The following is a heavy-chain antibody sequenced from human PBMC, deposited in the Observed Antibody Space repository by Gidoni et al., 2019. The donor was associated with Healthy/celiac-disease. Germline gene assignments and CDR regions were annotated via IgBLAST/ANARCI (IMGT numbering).Heavy chain of an antibody. CDR1: GFTFSPYW. CDR2: IKQDGSEK. Sequence: EVQLVESGGGLVQPGGSLRLSCAASGFTFSPYWMGWVRQAPGKGLEWVAKIKQDGSEKYYVDSVKGRFTISRDNAKNSLYRQMNSLRAEDTAVYDGARKGGDYDFWSGRGGMDVWGQGTTVTVSS. V-gene: IGHV3-7*03. CDR3: ARKGGDYDFWSGRGGMDV. D-gene: IGHD3-3*01. J-gene: IGHJ6*02.